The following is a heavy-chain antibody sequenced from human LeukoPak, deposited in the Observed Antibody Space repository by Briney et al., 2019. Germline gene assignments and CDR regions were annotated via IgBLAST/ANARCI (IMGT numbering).Heavy chain of an antibody. CDR2: IIPIFGTA. D-gene: IGHD2-21*02. Sequence: SVKVSCKASGYTFTGYYMHWVRQAPGQGLEWMGGIIPIFGTANYAQKFQGRVTITTDESTSTAYMELSSLRSEDTAVYYCARAYCGGDCYIGYWGQGTLVTVSS. V-gene: IGHV1-69*05. CDR1: GYTFTGYY. J-gene: IGHJ4*02. CDR3: ARAYCGGDCYIGY.